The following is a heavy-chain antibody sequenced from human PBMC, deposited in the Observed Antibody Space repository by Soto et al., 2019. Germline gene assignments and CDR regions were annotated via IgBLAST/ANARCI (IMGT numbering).Heavy chain of an antibody. CDR1: GFTFSSYA. J-gene: IGHJ5*02. V-gene: IGHV3-23*01. D-gene: IGHD4-17*01. CDR2: ISGSGGST. CDR3: AKGTGYGDYGTYNS. Sequence: EVQLLESGGGLVQPGGSLRLSCAASGFTFSSYAMSWVRQAPGKGLEWVSAISGSGGSTYYADSVKGRFTISRDNSKNTLYLQMNSMRAEDTAVYYCAKGTGYGDYGTYNSWGQGTLVTVSS.